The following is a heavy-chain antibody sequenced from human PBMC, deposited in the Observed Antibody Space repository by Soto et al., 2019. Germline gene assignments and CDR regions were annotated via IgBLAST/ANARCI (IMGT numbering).Heavy chain of an antibody. J-gene: IGHJ5*02. Sequence: QVQLQQWGAGLLKTSETLSLTCAVSGGPFSGFYWSWLRQPPGRGLEWIGGINHRGSTNYNPSLESRVTISVDTSKNQFSLKLISVTAADTAVYYCARDGFCCGGSFRVGHWFDPWGQGTLVTVSS. V-gene: IGHV4-34*01. CDR2: INHRGST. CDR3: ARDGFCCGGSFRVGHWFDP. CDR1: GGPFSGFY. D-gene: IGHD2-15*01.